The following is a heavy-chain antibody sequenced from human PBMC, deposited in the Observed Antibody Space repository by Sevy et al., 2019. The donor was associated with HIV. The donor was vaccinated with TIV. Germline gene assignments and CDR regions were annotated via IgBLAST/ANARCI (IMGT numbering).Heavy chain of an antibody. V-gene: IGHV3-23*01. D-gene: IGHD3-16*02. CDR3: AKDRESSPYFFDY. Sequence: GGSLRLSCAASGFTFNTYAMTWVRQAPGKGLEWVSEISGSGGTTYYADSVKGRFTISRDNSKNTLYLQMNSLRAEDTAVDYCAKDRESSPYFFDYWGQGTLVTVSS. J-gene: IGHJ4*02. CDR2: ISGSGGTT. CDR1: GFTFNTYA.